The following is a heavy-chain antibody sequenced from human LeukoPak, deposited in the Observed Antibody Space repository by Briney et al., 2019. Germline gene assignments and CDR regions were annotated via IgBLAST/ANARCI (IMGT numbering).Heavy chain of an antibody. D-gene: IGHD2-2*01. CDR1: GYTFTGYY. CDR3: ASNHPPSSPYFYFVRHV. V-gene: IGHV1-2*04. CDR2: IHPNIGGT. J-gene: IGHJ6*01. Sequence: ASVKVSCKASGYTFTGYYMHWVRQAPGQGLEWMGWIHPNIGGTNYAQKFQGWGTMTRYTAISTAYMELSRQRSDDPAVCYCASNHPPSSPYFYFVRHVGGRGPRVT.